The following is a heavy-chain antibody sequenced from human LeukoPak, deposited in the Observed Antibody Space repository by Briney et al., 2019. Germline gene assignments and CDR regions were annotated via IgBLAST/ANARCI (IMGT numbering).Heavy chain of an antibody. CDR1: GYTFTSYG. D-gene: IGHD6-13*01. CDR3: ARDASSSWYAWFDP. Sequence: GASVKVSCKASGYTFTSYGISWVRQAPRQGLEWMGWISAYNGNTNYAQKLQGRVTMTTDTSTSTAYMELRSLRSDDTAVYYCARDASSSWYAWFDPWGQGTLVTVSS. CDR2: ISAYNGNT. J-gene: IGHJ5*02. V-gene: IGHV1-18*01.